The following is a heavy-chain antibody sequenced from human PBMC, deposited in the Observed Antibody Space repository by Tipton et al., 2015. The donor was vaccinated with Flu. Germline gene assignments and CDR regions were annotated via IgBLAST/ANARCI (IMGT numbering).Heavy chain of an antibody. CDR2: VYYSGST. CDR1: GGFVSSYF. CDR3: ARVLAGHFGEGYFFDY. Sequence: TLSLTCTVSGGFVSSYFWTWIRQPPGRGLEWIGYVYYSGSTNYNPSLKSRVTISLDTSKNQFSLRLSSVTAADTAIYYCARVLAGHFGEGYFFDYWGQGALVTVSS. V-gene: IGHV4-59*08. J-gene: IGHJ4*02. D-gene: IGHD3-10*01.